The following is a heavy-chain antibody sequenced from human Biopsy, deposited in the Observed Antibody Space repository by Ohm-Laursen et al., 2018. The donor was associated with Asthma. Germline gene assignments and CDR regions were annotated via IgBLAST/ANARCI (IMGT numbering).Heavy chain of an antibody. V-gene: IGHV1-69*01. CDR1: GGTFNNYV. CDR2: INSVFGTT. J-gene: IGHJ4*02. Sequence: SSVKVSCKSLGGTFNNYVIGWVRQAPGQGLEWMGGINSVFGTTTYPQKFQDRVAITADDSTSTVYMELSSLRSEDTAVYYCARKAGSCISRTCYSLDFWGQGTLVTVSS. CDR3: ARKAGSCISRTCYSLDF. D-gene: IGHD2-2*01.